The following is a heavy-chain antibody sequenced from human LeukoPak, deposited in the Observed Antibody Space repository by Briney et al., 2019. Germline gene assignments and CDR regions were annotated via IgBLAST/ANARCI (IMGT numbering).Heavy chain of an antibody. Sequence: PGGSLRLSCGASGFTFSSHTLYWVRQAPAKGLERVAVISYHGSNKYYEDSVKGRFTISRDNSKNTLDLQVNSLRGEDTAVYYCAREAPVLRILDYWGEGTLVTVSS. V-gene: IGHV3-30-3*01. D-gene: IGHD2-15*01. CDR1: GFTFSSHT. CDR2: ISYHGSNK. CDR3: AREAPVLRILDY. J-gene: IGHJ4*02.